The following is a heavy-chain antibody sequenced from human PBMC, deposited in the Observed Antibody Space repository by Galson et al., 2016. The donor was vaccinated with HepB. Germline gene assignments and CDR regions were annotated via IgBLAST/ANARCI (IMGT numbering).Heavy chain of an antibody. D-gene: IGHD5-12*01. J-gene: IGHJ6*02. CDR2: ISGSGGST. Sequence: SLRLSCAVSGFTFIDYAMSWLRQAPGKGLEWVSGISGSGGSTFYADSVKGRFIISRDNSKNTLYMQMNSLRAEDTAVYYCAKDPYFRYSLNYGMDVWGQGTTVTVSS. CDR3: AKDPYFRYSLNYGMDV. CDR1: GFTFIDYA. V-gene: IGHV3-23*01.